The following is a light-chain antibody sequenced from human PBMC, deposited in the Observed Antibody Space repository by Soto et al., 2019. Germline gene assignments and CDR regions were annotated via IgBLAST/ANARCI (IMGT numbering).Light chain of an antibody. Sequence: EIVMTQSPATLSVSPGERATLSCRASQSVSSNLAWYQQKPGQAPRLLIYGASTRATGFPARFSGSGSGTEFTLTINNLQSEDFAVYYCQQYDKWPPLTFGQGTRLEIK. CDR2: GAS. CDR3: QQYDKWPPLT. CDR1: QSVSSN. J-gene: IGKJ5*01. V-gene: IGKV3-15*01.